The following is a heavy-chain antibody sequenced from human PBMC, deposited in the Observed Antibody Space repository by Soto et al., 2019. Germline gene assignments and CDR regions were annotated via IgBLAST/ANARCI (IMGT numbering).Heavy chain of an antibody. J-gene: IGHJ5*02. CDR1: GYTFSNYF. Sequence: GRSVKVSCKASGYTFSNYFMHWVRQAPGQGLEWMGWINPNSGDTQYSERFEGRVTMTRDTSITTVYMEMSGLHSDDTAVYFCARLRGYSYSAWGQGTLVTVSS. D-gene: IGHD5-18*01. CDR3: ARLRGYSYSA. CDR2: INPNSGDT. V-gene: IGHV1-2*02.